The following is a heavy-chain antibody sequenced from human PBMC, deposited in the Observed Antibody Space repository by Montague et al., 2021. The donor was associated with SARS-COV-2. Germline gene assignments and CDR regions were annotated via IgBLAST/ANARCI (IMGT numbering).Heavy chain of an antibody. D-gene: IGHD3-9*01. Sequence: SETLSLTCTVSGGSISSSSYYWGWIRQPPGKGLEWIGSIYYSGSTYCNPSLKSRVTISVDTSKNQFSLKLSSVTAADTAVYYCARHGSSGYYDWLVDWGQGTLVTVSS. CDR3: ARHGSSGYYDWLVD. CDR1: GGSISSSSYY. J-gene: IGHJ4*02. CDR2: IYYSGST. V-gene: IGHV4-39*01.